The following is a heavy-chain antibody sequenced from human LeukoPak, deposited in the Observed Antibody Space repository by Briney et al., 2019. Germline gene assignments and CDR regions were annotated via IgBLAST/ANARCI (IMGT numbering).Heavy chain of an antibody. CDR3: AGNTYYYDSSGYYYYYYGMDV. J-gene: IGHJ6*02. CDR1: GGSISSYY. Sequence: SETLSLTCTVSGGSISSYYWSWIRQPPGKGLEWIGYIYYSGSTSYNPSLKSRVTISVDTSKNQFSLKLSSVTAADTAVYYCAGNTYYYDSSGYYYYYYGMDVWGQGTTVTVSS. V-gene: IGHV4-59*01. CDR2: IYYSGST. D-gene: IGHD3-22*01.